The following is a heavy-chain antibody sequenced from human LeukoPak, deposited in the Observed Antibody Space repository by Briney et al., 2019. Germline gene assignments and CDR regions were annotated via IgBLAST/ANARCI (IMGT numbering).Heavy chain of an antibody. V-gene: IGHV3-48*04. J-gene: IGHJ3*02. D-gene: IGHD1-14*01. CDR2: ISSSSSTI. CDR3: ARVRTAFDI. Sequence: GGSLILSCAASGFTFSSYSMNWVRQAPGKGLEWVSYISSSSSTIYYADSVKGRFTISRDNAKSSLYLQMNSLRAEDTAVYYCARVRTAFDIWGQGTMVTVSS. CDR1: GFTFSSYS.